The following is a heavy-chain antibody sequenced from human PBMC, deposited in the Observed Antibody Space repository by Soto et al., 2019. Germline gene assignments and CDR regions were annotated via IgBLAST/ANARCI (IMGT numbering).Heavy chain of an antibody. CDR2: INPNSGGT. D-gene: IGHD2-2*01. Sequence: EASVKVSCKASGYTFTGYYMHWVRQAPGQGLEWMGWINPNSGGTNYAQKFQGRVTMTRDTSISTAYMELSRLRSDDTAVYYCARDQVVVVPAAISYGMDVWGQGTTVTVSS. J-gene: IGHJ6*02. CDR1: GYTFTGYY. V-gene: IGHV1-2*02. CDR3: ARDQVVVVPAAISYGMDV.